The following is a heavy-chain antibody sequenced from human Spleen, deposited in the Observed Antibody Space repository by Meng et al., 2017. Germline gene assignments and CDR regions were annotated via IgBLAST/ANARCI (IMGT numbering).Heavy chain of an antibody. CDR1: GFTFSNAW. CDR2: MKSNVDGGTV. J-gene: IGHJ4*02. Sequence: GGSLRLSCAASGFTFSNAWMTWVRQAPGKGLEWIGRMKSNVDGGTVDDAAAVKGRFFISRDDSENTFYLQMNSLKTEDTAVYYGLGHVDYWGQGTLVTVSS. CDR3: LGHVDY. V-gene: IGHV3-15*01.